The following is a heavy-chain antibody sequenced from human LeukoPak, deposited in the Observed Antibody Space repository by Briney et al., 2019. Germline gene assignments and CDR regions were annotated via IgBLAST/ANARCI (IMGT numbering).Heavy chain of an antibody. V-gene: IGHV3-66*01. Sequence: GGSLRLSCAASGFTVSNNYMTWVRQAPGKGLEWVSLIYSGGSTYYADSVKGRFTISRDNSKNTVYLQMNSLRAEDTAVYYCARDGSHYCSSTSCSSGYYYYSMDVWGRGATVTVSS. J-gene: IGHJ6*03. CDR3: ARDGSHYCSSTSCSSGYYYYSMDV. CDR2: IYSGGST. CDR1: GFTVSNNY. D-gene: IGHD2-2*01.